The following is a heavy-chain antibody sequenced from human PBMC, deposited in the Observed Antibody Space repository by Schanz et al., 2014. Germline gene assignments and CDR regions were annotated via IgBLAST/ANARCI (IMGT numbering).Heavy chain of an antibody. D-gene: IGHD6-6*01. CDR3: ARLATSKSRLGDAVDI. J-gene: IGHJ3*02. V-gene: IGHV3-30*03. Sequence: QVQLVESGGGVVQPGGSLRLSCAASGFTFSSYSMHWVRQAPGKGLDWVAVISSDGTNKYYADSVQGRFTLSKDFSKDTLYLQLTSLRPEDTAVYYCARLATSKSRLGDAVDIWGQGTMVTVSS. CDR2: ISSDGTNK. CDR1: GFTFSSYS.